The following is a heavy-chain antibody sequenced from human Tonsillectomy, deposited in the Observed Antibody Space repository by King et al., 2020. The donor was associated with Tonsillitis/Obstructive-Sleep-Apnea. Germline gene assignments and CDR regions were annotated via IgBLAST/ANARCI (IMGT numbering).Heavy chain of an antibody. Sequence: VQLVESGGGLVQPGGSLRLSCAASGFTFSSYEMNWVRQAPGKGLEWVSYISSSGSTIYYADSVKGRFTISRDNAKNSLYLQMNSLRAEDTAVYYCARGALYSSGWPFDYWGQGTLVTVSS. CDR2: ISSSGSTI. D-gene: IGHD6-19*01. J-gene: IGHJ4*02. V-gene: IGHV3-48*03. CDR1: GFTFSSYE. CDR3: ARGALYSSGWPFDY.